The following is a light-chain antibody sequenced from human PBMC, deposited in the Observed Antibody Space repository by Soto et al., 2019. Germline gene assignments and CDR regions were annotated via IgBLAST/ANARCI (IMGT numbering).Light chain of an antibody. Sequence: EIVMTQSPATLSVSPGERATLFCRASQSVCSNLAWYQQKHGQAPRLLIYGASTRATGIPARFSGSGSGTEFTLTISSMQSEDFAVYYCQQYNNWPPWTFGQGTKVEIK. J-gene: IGKJ1*01. CDR2: GAS. CDR1: QSVCSN. CDR3: QQYNNWPPWT. V-gene: IGKV3-15*01.